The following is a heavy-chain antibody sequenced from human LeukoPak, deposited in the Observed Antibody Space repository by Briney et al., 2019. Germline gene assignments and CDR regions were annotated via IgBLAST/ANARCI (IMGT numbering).Heavy chain of an antibody. Sequence: ASETLSLTCAVYGGSFSGYYWSWIRQPPGKGLEWIGEINHSGSTNYNPSLKSRVTISVDTSKNQFSLKLSSVTAADTAVYYCARVVAVVVTGIFDIWGQGTMVTVSS. CDR3: ARVVAVVVTGIFDI. CDR1: GGSFSGYY. D-gene: IGHD2-15*01. V-gene: IGHV4-34*01. CDR2: INHSGST. J-gene: IGHJ3*02.